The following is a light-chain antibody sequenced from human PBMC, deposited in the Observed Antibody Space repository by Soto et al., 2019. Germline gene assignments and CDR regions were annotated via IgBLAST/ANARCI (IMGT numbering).Light chain of an antibody. V-gene: IGKV3-20*01. CDR1: QSVSSSY. CDR2: GAS. J-gene: IGKJ1*01. CDR3: QQYGSSPQT. Sequence: EIVLTQSPRTLSMSPGERATLSCRASQSVSSSYLAWYQQKSGQAPRLLIYGASSRATGIPDRFSGSGSGTDFTLTISRLEPEDFAVYYCQQYGSSPQTFGQGTKVDI.